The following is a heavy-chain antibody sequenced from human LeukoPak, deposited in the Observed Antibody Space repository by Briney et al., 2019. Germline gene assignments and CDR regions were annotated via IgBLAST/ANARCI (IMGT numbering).Heavy chain of an antibody. Sequence: GSLRLSCAASGFTFSSYAMHWVRQAPGKGLEWVAVISYDGSNKYYADSVKGRFTISRDNSKNTLYLQMNSLRAEDTAVYYCARATGMSFDYWGQGTLVTVSS. CDR2: ISYDGSNK. CDR3: ARATGMSFDY. V-gene: IGHV3-30*04. CDR1: GFTFSSYA. J-gene: IGHJ4*02.